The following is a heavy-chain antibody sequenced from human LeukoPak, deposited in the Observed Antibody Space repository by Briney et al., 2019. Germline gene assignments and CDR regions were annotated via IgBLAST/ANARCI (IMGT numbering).Heavy chain of an antibody. CDR3: ARDIGRPYCSRTSCHSPSDP. D-gene: IGHD2-2*01. J-gene: IGHJ5*02. CDR2: ISAYNGNT. Sequence: GASVKVSCKASGYTFTSYGISWVRQAPGQGLEWMGWISAYNGNTNYAQKLQGRVTMTTDTSTSTAYMELRSLRSDDTAVYYCARDIGRPYCSRTSCHSPSDPWGQGTLVTVSS. V-gene: IGHV1-18*01. CDR1: GYTFTSYG.